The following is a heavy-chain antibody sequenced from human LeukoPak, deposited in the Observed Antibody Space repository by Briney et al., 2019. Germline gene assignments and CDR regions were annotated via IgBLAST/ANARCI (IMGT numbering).Heavy chain of an antibody. D-gene: IGHD1-26*01. CDR1: GFTFSDYY. Sequence: GGSLRLSCAASGFTFSDYYMSWIRQAPGKGLEWVSYISTGVSSKFYAESVKGRFTISRDNAKNTLCLQMNSLRVEDTAVYYCARDYYGYWGQGTLVTVSS. J-gene: IGHJ4*02. V-gene: IGHV3-11*04. CDR2: ISTGVSSK. CDR3: ARDYYGY.